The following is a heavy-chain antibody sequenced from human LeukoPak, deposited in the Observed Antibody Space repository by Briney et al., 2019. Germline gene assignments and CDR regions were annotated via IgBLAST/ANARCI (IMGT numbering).Heavy chain of an antibody. V-gene: IGHV3-43*02. CDR2: ISGDGDST. CDR1: GFTFDDYA. Sequence: GGSLRLSCAASGFTFDDYAMHWVRQAPGRGLEWVCLISGDGDSTYYADSVKGRFTISRDNSKNSLYLQMNSLRSEDTALYYCAKYPTRRSDYDSSGYYFDYWGRGTLVTVSS. J-gene: IGHJ4*02. CDR3: AKYPTRRSDYDSSGYYFDY. D-gene: IGHD3-22*01.